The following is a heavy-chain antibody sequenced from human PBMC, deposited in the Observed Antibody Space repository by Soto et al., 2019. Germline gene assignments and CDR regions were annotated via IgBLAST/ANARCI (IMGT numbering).Heavy chain of an antibody. Sequence: QVQLQESGPGLVKPSGTLSLTCAVSGGSISSSNWWSWVRQPPGKGLEWIGEIYHSGSTNYNPSLKSRVTMSVDKSKSHFSLKLSSVTAADTAVYYCADLGGVVAATGNYWGQGTLFTVSS. CDR1: GGSISSSNW. V-gene: IGHV4-4*02. D-gene: IGHD2-15*01. CDR2: IYHSGST. J-gene: IGHJ4*02. CDR3: ADLGGVVAATGNY.